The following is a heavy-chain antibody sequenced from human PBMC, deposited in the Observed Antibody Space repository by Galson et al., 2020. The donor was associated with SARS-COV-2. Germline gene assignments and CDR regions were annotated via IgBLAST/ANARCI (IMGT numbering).Heavy chain of an antibody. CDR1: GYTFTGYY. CDR2: INHNSGGT. J-gene: IGHJ4*02. V-gene: IGHV1-2*02. CDR3: ARSPLGIAVAGPFDY. D-gene: IGHD6-19*01. Sequence: DSVKVYCKASGYTFTGYYMHWVRQAPGQGNEWMVWINHNSGGTNYAQKFQGRVNMTRDTSISTAYMELSRLRSDDTAVYYCARSPLGIAVAGPFDYWGQGTLVTVSS.